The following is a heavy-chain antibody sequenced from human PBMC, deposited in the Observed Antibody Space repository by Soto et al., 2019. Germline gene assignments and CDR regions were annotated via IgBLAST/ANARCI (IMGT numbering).Heavy chain of an antibody. CDR3: ARLGYYYDSSGPLLRYFDL. J-gene: IGHJ2*01. CDR1: GGSINTYY. D-gene: IGHD3-22*01. CDR2: IYSSGST. V-gene: IGHV4-4*07. Sequence: QVQLQESGPGLVKPSETLSLTCTVSGGSINTYYWSWIRQPAGQGLEWIGRIYSSGSTNYNPSLKRRVTMSVDTSKNQFSLKLSSVTAADTAVYYCARLGYYYDSSGPLLRYFDLWGRGTLVTVSS.